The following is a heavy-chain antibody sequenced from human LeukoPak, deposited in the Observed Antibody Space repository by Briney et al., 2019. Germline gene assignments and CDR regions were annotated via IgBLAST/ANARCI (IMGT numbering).Heavy chain of an antibody. J-gene: IGHJ4*02. CDR2: IRYDGSKK. CDR1: GFTFSSYG. Sequence: GGSLRLSCAASGFTFSSYGMHWVRQAPGKGLEWVAFIRYDGSKKYYADSVKGRFTISRDNSKNTLYLQMNSLGAEDTAVYYCAKDRGSSWYTAFDYWGQGTLVTVSS. D-gene: IGHD6-13*01. CDR3: AKDRGSSWYTAFDY. V-gene: IGHV3-30*02.